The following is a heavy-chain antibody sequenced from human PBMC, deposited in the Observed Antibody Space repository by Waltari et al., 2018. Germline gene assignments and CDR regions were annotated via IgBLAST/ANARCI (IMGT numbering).Heavy chain of an antibody. D-gene: IGHD1-20*01. CDR3: ARDRGGKDNFHLDL. CDR1: GYTFTGYF. CDR2: VNPTKSGT. J-gene: IGHJ2*01. V-gene: IGHV1-2*06. Sequence: QVQLVQSGAEVKKPGASVKVSCTASGYTFTGYFIHWVRQAPGQGLEWMGRVNPTKSGTESPQRVQGRVTMTTDTSISTAYMEWSRLGADDTAVYFCARDRGGKDNFHLDLWGRGTLITVSS.